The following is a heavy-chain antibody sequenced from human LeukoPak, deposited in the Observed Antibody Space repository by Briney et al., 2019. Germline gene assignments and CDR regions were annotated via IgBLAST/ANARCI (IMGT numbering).Heavy chain of an antibody. CDR2: INHSGST. Sequence: AETLSLTCTVSGGSISSYYWSWIRQPPGKGLEWIGEINHSGSTNYNPSLKSRATISVDTSKNQFSLKLSSVTAADTAVYYCARGVFDYWGQGTLVTVSS. CDR3: ARGVFDY. CDR1: GGSISSYY. J-gene: IGHJ4*02. V-gene: IGHV4-34*01.